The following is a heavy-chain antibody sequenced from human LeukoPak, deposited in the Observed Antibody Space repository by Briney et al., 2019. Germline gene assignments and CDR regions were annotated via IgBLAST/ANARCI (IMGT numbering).Heavy chain of an antibody. V-gene: IGHV3-30-3*01. J-gene: IGHJ4*02. Sequence: PGGSLRLSCAASGFTFSSYAMHLVRQAPGKGLEWVAVISYDGSNKYYADSVEGRFTISRDNSKNTLYLQMNSLRAEDTAVYYCARLEYSSSSGLDYWGQGTLVTVSS. D-gene: IGHD6-6*01. CDR2: ISYDGSNK. CDR1: GFTFSSYA. CDR3: ARLEYSSSSGLDY.